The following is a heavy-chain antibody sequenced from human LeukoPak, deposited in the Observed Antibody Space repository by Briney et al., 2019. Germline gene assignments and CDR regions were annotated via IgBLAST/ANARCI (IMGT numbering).Heavy chain of an antibody. D-gene: IGHD3-10*01. J-gene: IGHJ5*02. V-gene: IGHV1-2*02. CDR1: GYTFTGYY. CDR2: INPNSGGT. Sequence: PSVKVSCKASGYTFTGYYMHWVRQAPGQGLEWMGWINPNSGGTIYAQKFQGRVTMTRDTSISTVYMELSRLRSDDTAVYYCARAPPITRGPFDPWGQGTLVTVPS. CDR3: ARAPPITRGPFDP.